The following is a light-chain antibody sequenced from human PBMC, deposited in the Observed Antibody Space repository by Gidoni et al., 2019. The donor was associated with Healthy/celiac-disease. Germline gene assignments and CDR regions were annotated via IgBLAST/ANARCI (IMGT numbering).Light chain of an antibody. CDR1: QGISNY. J-gene: IGKJ4*01. CDR3: QKYNSAPLT. V-gene: IGKV1-27*01. CDR2: AAS. Sequence: DIQMTQSPSSLSASVGDRVTITRRASQGISNYLAWYQQKPGKVPTLLIYAASTLQSRVPSRFSGSGSGTDFTLTISSLQSEDVATYYCQKYNSAPLTFGGGTKVEIK.